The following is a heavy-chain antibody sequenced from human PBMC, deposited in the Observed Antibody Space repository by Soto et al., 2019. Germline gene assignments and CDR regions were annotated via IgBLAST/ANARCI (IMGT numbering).Heavy chain of an antibody. D-gene: IGHD6-19*01. CDR3: ARGYSSGPDY. Sequence: EVQLVESGGGLVKPGGSLRLSCAASGFTFRDHWMHWVRQAPGKGLVWVSRINSDGSTTTYADSVKGRFTISRDNAKSTLYLQLNSLRAEDTALYYCARGYSSGPDYWGQGTLVTVSS. V-gene: IGHV3-74*01. CDR1: GFTFRDHW. J-gene: IGHJ4*02. CDR2: INSDGSTT.